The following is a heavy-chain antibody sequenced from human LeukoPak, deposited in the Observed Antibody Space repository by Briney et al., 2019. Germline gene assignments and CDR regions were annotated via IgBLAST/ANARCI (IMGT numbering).Heavy chain of an antibody. J-gene: IGHJ4*02. D-gene: IGHD6-13*01. Sequence: SDTLSLTCTVSGGSISSYYWSWIRQPPGKGLEWIGYIYYSGSTNYNPSLKSRVTISVDTSKNQFSLKLSSVTAADTAVYYCARHMAGYRSSWYVFDYWGQGTLVTVSS. CDR2: IYYSGST. CDR3: ARHMAGYRSSWYVFDY. CDR1: GGSISSYY. V-gene: IGHV4-59*08.